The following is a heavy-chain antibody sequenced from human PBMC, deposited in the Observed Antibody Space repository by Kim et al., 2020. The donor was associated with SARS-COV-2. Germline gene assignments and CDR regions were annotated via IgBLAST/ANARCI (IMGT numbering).Heavy chain of an antibody. V-gene: IGHV3-33*01. CDR2: IWYDGSNK. J-gene: IGHJ6*02. Sequence: GGSLRLSCAASVFTFSSYGMHWVRQAPGKGLEWVAVIWYDGSNKYYADSMKGRFTISRDNSKNTLYLQMNSLRAEDTAVYYCARDLLVGATSYGMDVWGQGTTVTVSS. CDR3: ARDLLVGATSYGMDV. D-gene: IGHD1-26*01. CDR1: VFTFSSYG.